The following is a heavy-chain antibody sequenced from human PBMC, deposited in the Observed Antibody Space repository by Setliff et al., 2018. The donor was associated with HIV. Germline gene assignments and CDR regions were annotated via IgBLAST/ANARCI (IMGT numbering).Heavy chain of an antibody. V-gene: IGHV4-34*01. CDR2: INHSGST. CDR1: GGSFSGYY. CDR3: ARGLPYYYGSGRRSYYYMDV. Sequence: SETLSLTCAVYGGSFSGYYWSWIRQPPGKGLEWIGEINHSGSTNYNPSLKSRVTTSVDMSKNQFSLKLSSVTAADTAVYYCARGLPYYYGSGRRSYYYMDVWGKGTTVTVSS. D-gene: IGHD3-10*01. J-gene: IGHJ6*03.